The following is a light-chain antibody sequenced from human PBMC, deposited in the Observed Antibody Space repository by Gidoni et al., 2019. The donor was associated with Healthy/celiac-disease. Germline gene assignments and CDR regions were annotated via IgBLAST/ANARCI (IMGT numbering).Light chain of an antibody. V-gene: IGKV1-12*01. CDR2: AAS. CDR1: QGIRRW. CDR3: QQANSFPQT. J-gene: IGKJ1*01. Sequence: DIQMTQSPSSVSASVGERVTITCRASQGIRRWLAWYQQKPVKAPTLLIYAASSLQSGVPSRFSGSGSGTDFTLTIISLQPEDFATYYCQQANSFPQTFGQGTKVEIK.